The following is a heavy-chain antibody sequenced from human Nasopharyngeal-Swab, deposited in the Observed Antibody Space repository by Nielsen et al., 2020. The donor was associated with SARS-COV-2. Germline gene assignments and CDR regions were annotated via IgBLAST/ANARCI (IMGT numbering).Heavy chain of an antibody. CDR2: ISYDGSNK. V-gene: IGHV3-30*18. CDR1: GFTFSNYG. D-gene: IGHD5-24*01. J-gene: IGHJ6*02. CDR3: AKDRRRWLQFFYYYYGMDV. Sequence: GESLKISCAASGFTFSNYGMHWVRQAPGKGLEWVAVISYDGSNKYYADSVKGRFTISRHNSKNTLYLQMNSLRAEDTAVYYCAKDRRRWLQFFYYYYGMDVWGQGTTVTVSS.